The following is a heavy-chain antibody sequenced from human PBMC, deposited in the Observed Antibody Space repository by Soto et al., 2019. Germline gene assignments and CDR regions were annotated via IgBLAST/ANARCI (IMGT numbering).Heavy chain of an antibody. D-gene: IGHD3-10*01. J-gene: IGHJ4*02. CDR1: GYTFTSYA. CDR3: ARTLSTPGSGSYSDY. V-gene: IGHV1-3*01. CDR2: INAGNGNT. Sequence: QVQLVQSGAEVKKPGASVKVSCKASGYTFTSYAMHWVRQAPGQRLEWMGWINAGNGNTKYSQKFQGRVTITRDTSASTVYMELSSLRSEDTAVYYCARTLSTPGSGSYSDYWGQGTLVTVSS.